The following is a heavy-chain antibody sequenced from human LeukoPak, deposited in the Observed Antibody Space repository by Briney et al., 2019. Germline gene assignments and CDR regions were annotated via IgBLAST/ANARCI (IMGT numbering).Heavy chain of an antibody. V-gene: IGHV3-53*01. CDR2: IYRSDST. J-gene: IGHJ4*02. CDR1: GFAVSSNY. Sequence: PGGSLRVSCAASGFAVSSNYMSWVRQAPGKRLEWVSVIYRSDSTYYADSVKGRFTISRDNSKNTLYLQMNSLRAEDTAVYYCARGNWNYPFDYWGQGTLVTVSS. D-gene: IGHD1-7*01. CDR3: ARGNWNYPFDY.